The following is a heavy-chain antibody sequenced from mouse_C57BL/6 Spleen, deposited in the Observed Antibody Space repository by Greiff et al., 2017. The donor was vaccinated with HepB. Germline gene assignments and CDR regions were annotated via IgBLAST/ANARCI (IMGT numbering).Heavy chain of an antibody. V-gene: IGHV1-85*01. CDR3: GRGTAVVAHWYFDV. CDR1: GYTFTSYD. D-gene: IGHD1-1*01. CDR2: IYPRDGST. Sequence: QVQLQQSGPELVKPGASVKLSCKASGYTFTSYDINWVKQRPEQGLEWIGWIYPRDGSTKYNEKFKGKATLTVDTSSSTAYMELHSLTSEDSAVYFGGRGTAVVAHWYFDVWGTGTTVTVSS. J-gene: IGHJ1*03.